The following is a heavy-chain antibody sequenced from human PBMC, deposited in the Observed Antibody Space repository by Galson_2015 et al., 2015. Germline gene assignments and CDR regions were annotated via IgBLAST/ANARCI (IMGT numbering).Heavy chain of an antibody. V-gene: IGHV3-21*01. J-gene: IGHJ4*02. CDR1: EFTFSSYY. CDR2: ISSTTTYI. D-gene: IGHD3-3*01. Sequence: SLRLSCAASEFTFSSYYMSWVRQAPGKGLEWVSSISSTTTYIYYADSVKGRFTISRDNAKNSLYLQMNSLGAEDTAVYYCARQILDYDFWSGYYPTNFDYWGLRTLVTVSS. CDR3: ARQILDYDFWSGYYPTNFDY.